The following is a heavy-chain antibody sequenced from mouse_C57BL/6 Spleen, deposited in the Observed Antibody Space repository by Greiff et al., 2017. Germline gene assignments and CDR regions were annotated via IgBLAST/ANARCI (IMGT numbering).Heavy chain of an antibody. V-gene: IGHV5-4*01. Sequence: EVKLMESGGGLVKPGGSLKLSCAASGFTFSSYAMSWVRQTPEKRLAWVATISDGGSYTYYPDNVKGRFTISRDNAKNNLYLQMSHLKSEDTAMYYCARDQGRSFDYWGQGTTLSVSS. CDR2: ISDGGSYT. CDR3: ARDQGRSFDY. J-gene: IGHJ2*01. CDR1: GFTFSSYA. D-gene: IGHD3-2*02.